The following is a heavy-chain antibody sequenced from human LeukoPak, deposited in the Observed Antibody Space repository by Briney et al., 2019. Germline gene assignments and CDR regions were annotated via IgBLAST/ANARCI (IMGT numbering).Heavy chain of an antibody. CDR1: GYSIGSGYY. Sequence: TSETLSLTCAVSGYSIGSGYYWGWIRQPPGKGLEWIGTIYQSKTTSYNPSLTSRVTISVDTSKNQFSLRLSSVTAADTAVYYCARAGGDDSGHFQHWGQGTLVTVSS. D-gene: IGHD2-21*02. V-gene: IGHV4-38-2*01. J-gene: IGHJ1*01. CDR2: IYQSKTT. CDR3: ARAGGDDSGHFQH.